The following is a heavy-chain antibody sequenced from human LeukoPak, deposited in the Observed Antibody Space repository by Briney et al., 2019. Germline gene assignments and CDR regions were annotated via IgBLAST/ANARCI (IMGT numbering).Heavy chain of an antibody. CDR1: GFTFSSYS. Sequence: GGSLRLSCAASGFTFSSYSMSWVRQVPGKGLAWVSVIGSGGSGGTSYADSVRGRFTMSRDDSKNTLFLQMNSLRAEDTAVYYCAKRGCDTTTCSYYFDYWGRGTLVTVSS. D-gene: IGHD2-2*01. V-gene: IGHV3-23*01. CDR3: AKRGCDTTTCSYYFDY. J-gene: IGHJ4*02. CDR2: IGSGGSGGT.